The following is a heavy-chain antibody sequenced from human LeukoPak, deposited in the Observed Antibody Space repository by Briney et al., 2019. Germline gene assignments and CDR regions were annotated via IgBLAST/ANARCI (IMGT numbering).Heavy chain of an antibody. CDR1: GFTFSSYS. CDR2: ISSSSSTI. J-gene: IGHJ5*02. Sequence: QPGGSLRLSCAASGFTFSSYSMNWVRQAPGKGLEWVSYISSSSSTIYYADSVKGRFTISRDNAKNSLYLQMNSLRTEDTAVYYCVSVLMPSWYLCYSRGYYDHWIDPWGQGTLDTVFS. D-gene: IGHD3-22*01. V-gene: IGHV3-48*04. CDR3: VSVLMPSWYLCYSRGYYDHWIDP.